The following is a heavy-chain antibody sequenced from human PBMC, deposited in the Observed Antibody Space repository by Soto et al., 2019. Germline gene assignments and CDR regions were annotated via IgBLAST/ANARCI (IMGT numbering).Heavy chain of an antibody. J-gene: IGHJ4*02. CDR2: ISYDGSNK. Sequence: PGGSVRRSCAASGFTFSSYGMHWVRQAPGKGLEWVAVISYDGSNKYYADSVKGRFTISRDNSKNTLYLQMNSLRAEDTAVYYCAKDYSSGCDYWGQGTLVTVS. CDR3: AKDYSSGCDY. D-gene: IGHD6-19*01. CDR1: GFTFSSYG. V-gene: IGHV3-30*18.